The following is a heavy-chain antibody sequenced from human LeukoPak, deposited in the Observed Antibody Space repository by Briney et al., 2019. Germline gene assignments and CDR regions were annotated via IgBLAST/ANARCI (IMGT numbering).Heavy chain of an antibody. CDR3: AKDYGHCSSTSCYGRGIDY. CDR1: GFTFSSYG. V-gene: IGHV3-30*02. Sequence: GGSLRLSCAASGFTFSSYGMHWVRQAPAKGLEWVAFIRYDGSNKYYADSVKGRFTISRDNSKNTLYLQMNSLRAEDTAVYDCAKDYGHCSSTSCYGRGIDYWGQGTLVTVSA. CDR2: IRYDGSNK. J-gene: IGHJ4*02. D-gene: IGHD2-2*01.